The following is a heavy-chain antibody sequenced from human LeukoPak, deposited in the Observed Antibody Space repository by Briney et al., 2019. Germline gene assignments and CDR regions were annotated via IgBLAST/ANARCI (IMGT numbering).Heavy chain of an antibody. J-gene: IGHJ4*02. D-gene: IGHD5-12*01. Sequence: GGSLRLSCTASGITFSSYWMHWVRQTPGRGLVWVSRINSYGSRTSYGDSVKGRFTISRDNAKNTLYLQMNSLRDEDTAVYYCARGYSGYEAPDYWGQGTLVTVSS. V-gene: IGHV3-74*01. CDR3: ARGYSGYEAPDY. CDR1: GITFSSYW. CDR2: INSYGSRT.